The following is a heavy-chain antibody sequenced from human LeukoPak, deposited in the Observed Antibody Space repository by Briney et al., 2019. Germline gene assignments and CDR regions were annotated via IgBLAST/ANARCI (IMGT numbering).Heavy chain of an antibody. Sequence: GGSLRLSCAASGFTFSTYAMSWVRQAPGKGLACVASVKSDGVGTHYADSVKGRFTISRDNAKNSLYLQMNSLRAEDTAVYYCASLLDYDILTGLDYWGQGTLVTVSS. V-gene: IGHV3-23*01. CDR3: ASLLDYDILTGLDY. CDR1: GFTFSTYA. CDR2: VKSDGVGT. D-gene: IGHD3-9*01. J-gene: IGHJ4*02.